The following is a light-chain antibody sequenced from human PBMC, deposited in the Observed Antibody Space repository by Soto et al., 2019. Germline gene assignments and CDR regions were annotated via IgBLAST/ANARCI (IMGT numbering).Light chain of an antibody. CDR3: AAWDDSLTGV. Sequence: QSVLTQPPSASGAPGQRVTISCSGSRTNIGNNYVSWYQQLPGTAPKLLIYSDNQRPSGVPDRFSGSKSGTSASLAISGLRSEDEADYYCAAWDDSLTGVFGGGTKVTVL. V-gene: IGLV1-47*01. CDR1: RTNIGNNY. J-gene: IGLJ3*02. CDR2: SDN.